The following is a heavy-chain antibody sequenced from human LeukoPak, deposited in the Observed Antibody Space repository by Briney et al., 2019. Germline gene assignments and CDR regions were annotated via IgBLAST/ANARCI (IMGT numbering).Heavy chain of an antibody. J-gene: IGHJ4*02. D-gene: IGHD6-13*01. Sequence: GGSLRLSCAASGFTFSSYGMHWVRQAPGKGLEWVAVISYDGSNKYYADSVKGRFTISRDNSKNTLYLQMNSLRAEDTAVYYCAKDHRVGYSSSWSQRTPDYWGQGTLVTVSS. CDR3: AKDHRVGYSSSWSQRTPDY. CDR1: GFTFSSYG. V-gene: IGHV3-30*18. CDR2: ISYDGSNK.